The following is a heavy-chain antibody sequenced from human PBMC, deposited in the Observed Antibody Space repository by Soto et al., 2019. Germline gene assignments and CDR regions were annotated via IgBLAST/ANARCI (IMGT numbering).Heavy chain of an antibody. Sequence: SETLSLTCTVSGGSISSSSYYWGWIRQPPGKGLEWIGSIYYSGSTYYNPSLKSRVTISVDTSKNQFSLKLSSVTAADTAVYYCARLYPKYCTNGVCPNWFDPWGQGTLVTVSS. V-gene: IGHV4-39*01. CDR3: ARLYPKYCTNGVCPNWFDP. CDR1: GGSISSSSYY. D-gene: IGHD2-8*01. J-gene: IGHJ5*02. CDR2: IYYSGST.